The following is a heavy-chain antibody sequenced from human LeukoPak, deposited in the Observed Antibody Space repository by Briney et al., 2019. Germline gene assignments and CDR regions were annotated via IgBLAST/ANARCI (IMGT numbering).Heavy chain of an antibody. D-gene: IGHD2-21*01. CDR3: ARLGSARLFRLFDY. Sequence: SQTLSLTCTVSGGSISSYYWSWIRQPTGKGLEWIGYIYYSGSTNYNPSLKSRVTISVDTSKNQFSLKLSSVTAADTAVYYCARLGSARLFRLFDYWGQGTLVTVSS. V-gene: IGHV4-59*08. CDR1: GGSISSYY. J-gene: IGHJ4*02. CDR2: IYYSGST.